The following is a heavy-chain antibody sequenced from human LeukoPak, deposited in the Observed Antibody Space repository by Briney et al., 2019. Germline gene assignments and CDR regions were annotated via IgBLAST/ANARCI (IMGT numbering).Heavy chain of an antibody. CDR3: ARVSNSWYSLDH. CDR1: GASISTINW. D-gene: IGHD6-13*01. CDR2: IHHSGTA. J-gene: IGHJ4*02. V-gene: IGHV4-4*02. Sequence: SGTLSHTCAVSGASISTINWWTWVRQPPGKGLEWIGDIHHSGTANYNPSLKSRVTISLDKSTNQFSLKLSSMTAADTALYFCARVSNSWYSLDHWGQGAPVTVTS.